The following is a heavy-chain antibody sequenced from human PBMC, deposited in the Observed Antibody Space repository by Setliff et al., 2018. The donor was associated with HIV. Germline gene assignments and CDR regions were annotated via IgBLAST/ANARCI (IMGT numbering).Heavy chain of an antibody. CDR3: ARAGHYDSSGTPWENAFDI. J-gene: IGHJ3*02. Sequence: SVKVSCKASGGTFSSYAISWVRQAPGQGLEWMGGIIPIFGTANHAQKFQDRVTMTTDTATSTAYMELRSLGSDDTAVYYCARAGHYDSSGTPWENAFDIWGQGTMVTVSS. CDR1: GGTFSSYA. V-gene: IGHV1-69*05. CDR2: IIPIFGTA. D-gene: IGHD3-22*01.